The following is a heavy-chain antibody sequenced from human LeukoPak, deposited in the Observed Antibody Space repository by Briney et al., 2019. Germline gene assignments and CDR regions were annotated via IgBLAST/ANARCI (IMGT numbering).Heavy chain of an antibody. CDR1: GGSISTYY. J-gene: IGHJ4*02. V-gene: IGHV4-59*01. Sequence: SETLSLTCTASGGSISTYYWSWIRQPAGKGLEWIGYMYYTGSTNYNPSLKSRVTISVDTSKNQFSLKLSPVTAEDTAVYYCAIYYERPDYWGQGTLVTVSS. D-gene: IGHD3-22*01. CDR3: AIYYERPDY. CDR2: MYYTGST.